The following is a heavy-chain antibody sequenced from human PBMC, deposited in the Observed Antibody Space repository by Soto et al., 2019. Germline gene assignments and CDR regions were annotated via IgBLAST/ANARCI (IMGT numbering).Heavy chain of an antibody. CDR2: TYYRSKWYN. Sequence: SPTLSLTCAISGDSVSSNSAAWNWIRQSPSRGLEWLGRTYYRSKWYNDYAVSVKSRITINPDTSKNQFSLQLNSVTPEDTAVYYCAREGSSGWFLEYYFDYWGQGTLVTVSS. CDR3: AREGSSGWFLEYYFDY. CDR1: GDSVSSNSAA. V-gene: IGHV6-1*01. J-gene: IGHJ4*02. D-gene: IGHD6-19*01.